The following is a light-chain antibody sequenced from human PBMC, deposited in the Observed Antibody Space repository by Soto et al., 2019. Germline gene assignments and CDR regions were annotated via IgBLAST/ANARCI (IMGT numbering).Light chain of an antibody. CDR3: CSYAGTYTQWV. J-gene: IGLJ3*02. CDR1: SSDVGGYNY. Sequence: QSALTQPRSESGSPGQSVTISCTGTSSDVGGYNYVSWYQQHPGKAPKRVIYDVSKRPSGVPDRFSGSKSGNTASLTVSGLQAEDEADYSCCSYAGTYTQWVFGGGTKLTVL. V-gene: IGLV2-11*01. CDR2: DVS.